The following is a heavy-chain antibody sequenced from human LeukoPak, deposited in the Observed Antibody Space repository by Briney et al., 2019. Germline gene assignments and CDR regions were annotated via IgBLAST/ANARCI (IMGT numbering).Heavy chain of an antibody. D-gene: IGHD3-22*01. Sequence: PGGSLRLSCAASGFTFSSYDMHWVRQATGKGLEWVSAIGTAGDTYYPGSVKGRFTISRENAKNSLYLQMNSLRAGDTAVYYCARGSGYHQDKYGMDVWGQGTTVTVSS. CDR3: ARGSGYHQDKYGMDV. V-gene: IGHV3-13*01. CDR1: GFTFSSYD. CDR2: IGTAGDT. J-gene: IGHJ6*02.